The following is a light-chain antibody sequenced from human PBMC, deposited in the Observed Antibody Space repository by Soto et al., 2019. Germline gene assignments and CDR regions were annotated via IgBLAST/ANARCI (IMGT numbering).Light chain of an antibody. Sequence: EIVVTQSPATLSVSPGERATLSCRASQSVSGSLAWYQQKPGQAPRLLIYGASTRATGIPARFSGSGSGTEFTLTINSLQSEDFAVYYCQQYNDWPPWTFGQGTKVDIK. CDR1: QSVSGS. V-gene: IGKV3-15*01. J-gene: IGKJ1*01. CDR2: GAS. CDR3: QQYNDWPPWT.